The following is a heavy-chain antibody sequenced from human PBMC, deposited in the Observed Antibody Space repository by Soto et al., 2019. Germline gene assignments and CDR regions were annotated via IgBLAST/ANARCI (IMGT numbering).Heavy chain of an antibody. D-gene: IGHD3-10*01. CDR2: INPNSGGT. Sequence: GASVKVSCKASGYTFTAYYLHWVRQAPGQGLEWMGWINPNSGGTNYAEKFQGWVTMTRDTSASTAYMEMSRLTFDDTAVYYCAKDLTPRYYYNSGNFSIHTWFDPWGQGTLVTVSS. V-gene: IGHV1-2*04. J-gene: IGHJ5*02. CDR3: AKDLTPRYYYNSGNFSIHTWFDP. CDR1: GYTFTAYY.